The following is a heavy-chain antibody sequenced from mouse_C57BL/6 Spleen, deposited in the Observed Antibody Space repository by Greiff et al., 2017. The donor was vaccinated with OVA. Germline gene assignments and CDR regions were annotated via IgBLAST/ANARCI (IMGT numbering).Heavy chain of an antibody. J-gene: IGHJ2*01. CDR1: GYTFTSYW. D-gene: IGHD3-2*02. Sequence: VQLQQPGAELVKPGASVKLSCKASGYTFTSYWMHWVKQRPGRGLEWIGRIDPASGNTKYNEKFKSKATLTVDKPSSTAYMQLSSLTSEDSAVYYCAREDSSGLYWGQGTTLTVSA. V-gene: IGHV1-72*01. CDR2: IDPASGNT. CDR3: AREDSSGLY.